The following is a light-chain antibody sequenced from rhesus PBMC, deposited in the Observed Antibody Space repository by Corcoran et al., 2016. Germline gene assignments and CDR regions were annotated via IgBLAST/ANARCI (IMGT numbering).Light chain of an antibody. CDR1: SLKTYD. CDR2: GNT. CDR3: GSWDNSGNHYI. J-gene: IGLJ1*01. V-gene: IGLV3S11*01. Sequence: SSGLTQEPALSVALGHTVRMTCQGDSLKTYDASWYQQKPGQVPVLVIYGNTHRPSGIPGRFSGSWSGNTGSLTITGAQVEDEADYYCGSWDNSGNHYIFGAGTRLTVL.